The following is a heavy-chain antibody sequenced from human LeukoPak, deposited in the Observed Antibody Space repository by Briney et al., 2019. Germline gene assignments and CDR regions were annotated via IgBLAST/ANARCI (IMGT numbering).Heavy chain of an antibody. CDR2: IYYSGST. CDR3: ARAGYYYGSGSYYNTPHFDY. V-gene: IGHV4-59*01. D-gene: IGHD3-10*01. Sequence: SETLSLTCTVSGGSISSYYWSWIRQPPGKGLEYVGYIYYSGSTYYNPSLKSRVTISVDTSKNQFSLKLSSVTAADTAVYFCARAGYYYGSGSYYNTPHFDYWGQGTLVTVSS. J-gene: IGHJ4*02. CDR1: GGSISSYY.